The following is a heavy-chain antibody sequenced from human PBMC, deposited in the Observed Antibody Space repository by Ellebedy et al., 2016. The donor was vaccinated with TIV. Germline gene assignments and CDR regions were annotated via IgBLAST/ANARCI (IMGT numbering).Heavy chain of an antibody. CDR2: IYPGYSYT. CDR3: ARRSDGYNYSDAFDI. V-gene: IGHV5-51*01. Sequence: GESLKISCKGSGYGFTSYWIGWVRQMPGKGLEWMGIIYPGYSYTRYSPSFQGQVTISADKSISTAYLQWSSLKASDTAMYYCARRSDGYNYSDAFDIWGQGTMVTVSS. D-gene: IGHD5-24*01. J-gene: IGHJ3*02. CDR1: GYGFTSYW.